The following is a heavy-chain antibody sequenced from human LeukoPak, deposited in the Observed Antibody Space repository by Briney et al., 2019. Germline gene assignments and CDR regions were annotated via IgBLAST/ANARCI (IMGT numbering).Heavy chain of an antibody. V-gene: IGHV3-73*01. CDR1: GFTFSGSA. CDR3: VADPGIAAAGYTEY. CDR2: IRSKANSYAT. J-gene: IGHJ4*02. Sequence: GGSLRLSCAASGFTFSGSAMHWVRQASGKGLEWVGRIRSKANSYATAYPASVKGRFTISRDDSKNTAYLQMNSLKTEDTAVYYCVADPGIAAAGYTEYWGQGTQVTVSS. D-gene: IGHD6-13*01.